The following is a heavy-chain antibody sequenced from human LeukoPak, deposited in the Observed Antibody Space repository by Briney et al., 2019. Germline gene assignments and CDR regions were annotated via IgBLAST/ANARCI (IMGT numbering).Heavy chain of an antibody. D-gene: IGHD6-13*01. V-gene: IGHV3-13*01. CDR1: GFTFSSYD. Sequence: GGSLRLSCAASGFTFSSYDMHWVRQATGKGLEWVSAIGTAGDTYYADSVKGRFTISRDNSKNTLYLQMNSLRAEDTAVYYCARIIAAAGADAFDIWGQGTMVTVSS. CDR2: IGTAGDT. CDR3: ARIIAAAGADAFDI. J-gene: IGHJ3*02.